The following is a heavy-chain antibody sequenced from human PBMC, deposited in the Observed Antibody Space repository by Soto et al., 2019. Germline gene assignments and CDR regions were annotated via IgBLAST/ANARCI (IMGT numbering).Heavy chain of an antibody. V-gene: IGHV4-59*08. CDR1: GGSISSYY. CDR2: IYYSGST. CDR3: ASHLHYYYYGMDV. Sequence: QVQLQESGPGLVKPSETLSLTCTVSGGSISSYYWSWIRQPPGKGLEWIGYIYYSGSTNYNPSLRSRGTTSVDTSKNQFSLKLSSVTAADTAVYYCASHLHYYYYGMDVWGQGTTVTVSS. J-gene: IGHJ6*02.